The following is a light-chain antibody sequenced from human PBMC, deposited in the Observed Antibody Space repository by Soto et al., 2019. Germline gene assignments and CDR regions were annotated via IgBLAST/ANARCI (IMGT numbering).Light chain of an antibody. J-gene: IGKJ4*01. CDR1: QSVRSDY. CDR3: QQYGNSPLT. CDR2: GVS. Sequence: PGHRATLSCRASQSVRSDYFAWYQQKPGQAPRVIIFGVSTRATGVPDRFSGNGSGTDFTLTISRLEPEDFALYYCQQYGNSPLTFGGGTKVEIK. V-gene: IGKV3-20*01.